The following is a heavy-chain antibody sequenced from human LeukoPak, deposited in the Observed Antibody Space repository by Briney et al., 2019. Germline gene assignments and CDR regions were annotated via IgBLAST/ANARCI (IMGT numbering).Heavy chain of an antibody. CDR3: AKAPLFFDAFDI. CDR2: ISGSDGST. Sequence: GGSLRLSCAASGFTFSSYAMGWVRQAPGKGLEWVSAISGSDGSTYYADSVKGRFTISRDNSKNTLYLQMNSLRAEDTAVYYCAKAPLFFDAFDIWGQGTMVTVSS. CDR1: GFTFSSYA. J-gene: IGHJ3*02. V-gene: IGHV3-23*01.